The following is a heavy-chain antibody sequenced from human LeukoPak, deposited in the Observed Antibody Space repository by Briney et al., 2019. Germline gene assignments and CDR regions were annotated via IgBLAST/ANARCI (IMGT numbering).Heavy chain of an antibody. CDR1: GYSFTSYW. V-gene: IGHV5-51*01. Sequence: LGESLKISCKGSGYSFTSYWIGWVRQMPGKGLEWMGIIYPGDSDTRYSPSFQGQVTISADKSISTAYLQWSSLKASDTAMYYCARFVVATTRYFDYWGQGTLVTVSS. J-gene: IGHJ4*02. CDR3: ARFVVATTRYFDY. CDR2: IYPGDSDT. D-gene: IGHD5-12*01.